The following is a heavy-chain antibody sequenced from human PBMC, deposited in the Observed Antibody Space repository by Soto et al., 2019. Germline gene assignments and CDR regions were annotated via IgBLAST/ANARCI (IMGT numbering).Heavy chain of an antibody. CDR3: PRDMGYSSGHGFDY. Sequence: GGSLRLSCAPSGFTFRSYGMQWVRQAPGKGLELVALIWNDGSNKYYSESVKGRFTISRDNSKNTLDMQMNSLRAEDTAVYYCPRDMGYSSGHGFDYWGQGSLLTVSS. V-gene: IGHV3-33*01. D-gene: IGHD6-19*01. J-gene: IGHJ4*02. CDR1: GFTFRSYG. CDR2: IWNDGSNK.